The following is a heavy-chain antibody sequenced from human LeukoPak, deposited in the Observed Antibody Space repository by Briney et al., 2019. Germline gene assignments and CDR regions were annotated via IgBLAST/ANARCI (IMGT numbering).Heavy chain of an antibody. D-gene: IGHD1-26*01. J-gene: IGHJ3*02. Sequence: ASVKVSCKASGGTFSSYAISWVRQAPGQGLEWMGRIIPILGLPNYAQKFQGRVTITADKSTSTAYMELSSLRSEDTAVYYCAKDSGSYFTPDAFDIWGQGTMVTVSS. V-gene: IGHV1-69*04. CDR1: GGTFSSYA. CDR2: IIPILGLP. CDR3: AKDSGSYFTPDAFDI.